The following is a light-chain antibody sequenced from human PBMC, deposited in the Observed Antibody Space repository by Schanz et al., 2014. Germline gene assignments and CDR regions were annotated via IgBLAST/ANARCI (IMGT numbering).Light chain of an antibody. CDR2: GIS. Sequence: EVVMTQSPATLSMSPGDRATLSCRASQSLSTNLAWFQQKPGQAPRLIIYGISVRAAGIPTRFSGSGSGTDFTLTISSLEPEDFAVYYCQQRNNWPLTFGQGTRLEIK. CDR3: QQRNNWPLT. J-gene: IGKJ5*01. V-gene: IGKV3-15*01. CDR1: QSLSTN.